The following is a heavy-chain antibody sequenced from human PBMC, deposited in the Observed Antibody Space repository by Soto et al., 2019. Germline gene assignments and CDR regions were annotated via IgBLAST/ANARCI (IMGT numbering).Heavy chain of an antibody. V-gene: IGHV4-30-4*01. Sequence: QVQLQESGPGLVKPSQTLSLTCTVSGGSISSGDYYWSWIRQPPGKGLEWIGYIYYSGSTYYNPSLKSRVTISVDTSKNQFSLKLSPVTAADTAVYYCARKKLWFGDEDWFDPWGQGTLVTVSS. J-gene: IGHJ5*02. D-gene: IGHD3-10*01. CDR3: ARKKLWFGDEDWFDP. CDR2: IYYSGST. CDR1: GGSISSGDYY.